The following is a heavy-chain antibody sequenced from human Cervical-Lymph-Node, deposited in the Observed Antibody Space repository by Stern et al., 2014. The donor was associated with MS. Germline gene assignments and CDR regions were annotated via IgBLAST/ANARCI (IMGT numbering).Heavy chain of an antibody. V-gene: IGHV4-31*03. J-gene: IGHJ3*02. Sequence: VQLEESGPGLVKPSQTLSLTCSVSGGSISSGSSYWSWIRQHPGKGLEWIAYSHYSGNTYYNSSLKSRVHLSADTSKNQFSLELSSVTAADTAVYYCARLSSDAFDIWGQGTLVTVSS. CDR3: ARLSSDAFDI. CDR2: SHYSGNT. CDR1: GGSISSGSSY.